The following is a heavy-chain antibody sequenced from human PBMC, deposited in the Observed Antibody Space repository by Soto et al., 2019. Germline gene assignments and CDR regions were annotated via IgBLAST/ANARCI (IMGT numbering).Heavy chain of an antibody. Sequence: QVQLVESGGGVVQPGSSLRLSCAASGFTFSHYAMHWVRQAPGKGLEWVALMSYDGSNEYYADSVKGRFTISRDNSKNELYLQMTSVRAEDTAVYYCAKDGSHNFDYWGQGTLVTVSS. CDR3: AKDGSHNFDY. V-gene: IGHV3-30*18. D-gene: IGHD1-26*01. J-gene: IGHJ4*02. CDR1: GFTFSHYA. CDR2: MSYDGSNE.